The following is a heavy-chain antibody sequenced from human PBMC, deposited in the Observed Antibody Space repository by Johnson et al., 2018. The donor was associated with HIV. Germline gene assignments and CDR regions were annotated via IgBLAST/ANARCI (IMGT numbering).Heavy chain of an antibody. Sequence: QEQLVESGGGLVKPGGSLRLSCAASGFTFSDYYMSWIRQAPGKGLEWVSYITSSGRTTYYADSVKGRFTISRDNSKNTLYLQMNTLRAEDTAVYYCARGGVVHDGFDIRGLGTMVTVSS. CDR3: ARGGVVHDGFDI. D-gene: IGHD2-8*01. CDR2: ITSSGRTT. J-gene: IGHJ3*02. CDR1: GFTFSDYY. V-gene: IGHV3-11*04.